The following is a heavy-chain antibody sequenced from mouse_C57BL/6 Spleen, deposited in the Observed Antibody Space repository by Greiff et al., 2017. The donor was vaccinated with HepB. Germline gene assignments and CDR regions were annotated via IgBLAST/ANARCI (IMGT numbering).Heavy chain of an antibody. D-gene: IGHD1-1*01. J-gene: IGHJ1*03. CDR3: ARGGVVAQNWYFDV. Sequence: EVQLQQSGPELVKPGASVKMSCKASGYTFTDYNMHWVKQSHGKSLEWIGYINPNNGGTSYNQKFKGKATLTVNKSSSTAYMELRSLTSEDSAVYYCARGGVVAQNWYFDVWGTGTTVTVSS. CDR2: INPNNGGT. V-gene: IGHV1-22*01. CDR1: GYTFTDYN.